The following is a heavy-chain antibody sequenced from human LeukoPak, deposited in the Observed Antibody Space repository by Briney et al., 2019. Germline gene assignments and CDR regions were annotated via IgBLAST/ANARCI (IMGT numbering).Heavy chain of an antibody. J-gene: IGHJ4*02. CDR1: GGTFSSYA. D-gene: IGHD1-26*01. Sequence: SVKVSCKASGGTFSSYAISWVRQAPGQGLEWMGVIIPIFGTANYAQKFQGRVTITTDESTSTAYMELSSLRSEDTAVYYCARGGEYSGSYFDYWGQGTLVTVSS. V-gene: IGHV1-69*05. CDR2: IIPIFGTA. CDR3: ARGGEYSGSYFDY.